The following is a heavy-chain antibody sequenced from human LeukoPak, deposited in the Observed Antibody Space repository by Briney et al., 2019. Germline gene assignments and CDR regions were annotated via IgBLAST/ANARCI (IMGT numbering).Heavy chain of an antibody. Sequence: SETLSLTCTISGGSVSDYYWSWIRQSPGKGLEWIGYTYHTGSTSYSPSLKSRVTISADTSQNQFSLKLSSVTAADTAVYYCASRKLGNDYWGQGTLVTVSS. CDR3: ASRKLGNDY. CDR2: TYHTGST. V-gene: IGHV4-59*02. CDR1: GGSVSDYY. D-gene: IGHD7-27*01. J-gene: IGHJ4*02.